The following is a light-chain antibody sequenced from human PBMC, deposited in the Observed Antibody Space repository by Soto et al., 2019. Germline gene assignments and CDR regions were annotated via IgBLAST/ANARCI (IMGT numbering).Light chain of an antibody. Sequence: EIVMTQSPATLSVSPGERATLSCRASQSVSSNLAWYQQKPGQAPRLLIYAASSRPTGIPARFSGSGSGTEFTLTISSLQSEDFAVYYCQQYNKWPPWTFGQGTKVEIK. CDR1: QSVSSN. CDR3: QQYNKWPPWT. J-gene: IGKJ1*01. V-gene: IGKV3-15*01. CDR2: AAS.